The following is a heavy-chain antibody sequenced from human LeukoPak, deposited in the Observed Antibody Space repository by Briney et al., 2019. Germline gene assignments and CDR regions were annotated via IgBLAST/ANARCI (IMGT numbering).Heavy chain of an antibody. CDR2: IIPILGIA. CDR1: GGTFSSYA. D-gene: IGHD3-10*01. V-gene: IGHV1-69*04. Sequence: SVKVSCKASGGTFSSYAISWVRQAPGQGLEWMGRIIPILGIANYAQKFQGRVTITADKSTSTAYMELSSLRSEDTAVYYCARGPYGSSGTPDAFDIWGQGTMVTVSS. CDR3: ARGPYGSSGTPDAFDI. J-gene: IGHJ3*02.